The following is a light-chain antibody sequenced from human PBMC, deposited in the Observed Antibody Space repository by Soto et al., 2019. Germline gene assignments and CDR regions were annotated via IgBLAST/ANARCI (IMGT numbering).Light chain of an antibody. CDR2: GAS. CDR3: QQYGNSSWT. V-gene: IGKV3-20*01. J-gene: IGKJ1*01. Sequence: EVVMTQSPATLSVSPWERATLSCSASQSVSGSFLAWYQQEPGQAPRLLIYGASSRATGIPDRFSGSGSGTDFTLTISRLEPEDFAVYYCQQYGNSSWTFGQGTKVDIK. CDR1: QSVSGSF.